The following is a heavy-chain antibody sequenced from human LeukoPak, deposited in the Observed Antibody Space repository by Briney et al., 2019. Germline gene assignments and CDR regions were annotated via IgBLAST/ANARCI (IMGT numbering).Heavy chain of an antibody. Sequence: GESLKISCKGSGFTFTRYWIGWVRQMPGKGLEWMGIIYPGDSDTRYSPSFQGQVTISADKSISTAYLQWSNLKASDTAMYYCARHSSALGYFDYWGQGTLVTVSS. D-gene: IGHD2/OR15-2a*01. V-gene: IGHV5-51*01. CDR2: IYPGDSDT. CDR3: ARHSSALGYFDY. CDR1: GFTFTRYW. J-gene: IGHJ4*02.